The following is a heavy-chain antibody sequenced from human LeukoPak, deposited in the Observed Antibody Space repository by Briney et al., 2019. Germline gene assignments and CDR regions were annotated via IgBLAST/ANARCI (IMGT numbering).Heavy chain of an antibody. V-gene: IGHV3-21*01. D-gene: IGHD4-23*01. CDR1: GFTFSSYS. CDR3: ARDPTTVVTGGFDY. Sequence: PGGSLRLSCAASGFTFSSYSMNWVRQAPGKGLEWVSSISSSSSYIYYADSVKGRFTISRDNAKNSLYLQMNSLRAEDTAVYYCARDPTTVVTGGFDYWGQGTLVTVSS. CDR2: ISSSSSYI. J-gene: IGHJ4*02.